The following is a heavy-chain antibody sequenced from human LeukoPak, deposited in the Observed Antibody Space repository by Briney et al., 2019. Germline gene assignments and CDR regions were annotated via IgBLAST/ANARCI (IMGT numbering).Heavy chain of an antibody. CDR3: AKTFIVVVTAPFDY. Sequence: PGGSLRLSCAASGFTFSSYAMSWVRQAPGKGLEWVSAISGSGGSTYSADSVKGRFTISRDNSKNTLYLQMNSLRAEDTAVYYCAKTFIVVVTAPFDYWGQGTLVTVSS. J-gene: IGHJ4*02. D-gene: IGHD2-21*02. CDR1: GFTFSSYA. CDR2: ISGSGGST. V-gene: IGHV3-23*01.